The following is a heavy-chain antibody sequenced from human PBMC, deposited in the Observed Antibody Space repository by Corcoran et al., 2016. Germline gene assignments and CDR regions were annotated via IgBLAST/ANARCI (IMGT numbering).Heavy chain of an antibody. CDR2: IYPGDSDT. J-gene: IGHJ4*02. Sequence: EVQLVQSGAEVKKPGESLKISCKGSGYSFNSYWIGWVRQMPGKGLEWMGIIYPGDSDTRYSPSFQGQVTISADKSISTAYLQWSSLKASDTAMYYCARQGWYYYDSSGYYYYFDYWGQGTLVTVSS. CDR3: ARQGWYYYDSSGYYYYFDY. D-gene: IGHD3-22*01. V-gene: IGHV5-51*01. CDR1: GYSFNSYW.